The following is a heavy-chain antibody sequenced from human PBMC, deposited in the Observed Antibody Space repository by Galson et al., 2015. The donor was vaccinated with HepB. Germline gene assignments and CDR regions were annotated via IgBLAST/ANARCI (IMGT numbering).Heavy chain of an antibody. CDR2: ISSSSTYI. CDR1: GFTLINYN. CDR3: ARGSPVISGTTGRNWYFDL. V-gene: IGHV3-21*01. J-gene: IGHJ2*01. D-gene: IGHD1-7*01. Sequence: SLRLSCAASGFTLINYNMNWVRQAPGKGLEWVSSISSSSTYIFYADSLKGRFTISRDNAKNSLSLQVNSLRADDTAVYYCARGSPVISGTTGRNWYFDLWGRGTLVTVSS.